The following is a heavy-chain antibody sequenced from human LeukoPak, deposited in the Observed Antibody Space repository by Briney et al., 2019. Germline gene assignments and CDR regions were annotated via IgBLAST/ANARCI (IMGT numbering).Heavy chain of an antibody. CDR2: INPSAGST. V-gene: IGHV1-46*01. Sequence: ASVKVSCKASGYTFSSYYIHWVRQAPGQGLEWMGIINPSAGSTTYAQKFQGRVTMTRDTSTSTVYMELSSLRSEDTAVYYCARDDDSSGYYSSSAFDIWGQGTMVTVSS. CDR1: GYTFSSYY. D-gene: IGHD3-22*01. J-gene: IGHJ3*02. CDR3: ARDDDSSGYYSSSAFDI.